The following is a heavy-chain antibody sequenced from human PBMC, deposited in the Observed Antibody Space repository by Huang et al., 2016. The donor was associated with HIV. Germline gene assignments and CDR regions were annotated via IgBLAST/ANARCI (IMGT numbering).Heavy chain of an antibody. J-gene: IGHJ4*02. Sequence: QLQLQESGPGQVKPSETLSLTCPVSGDFISSTNYYWGWIRQSPGTGLEWVGSVYHRGSTNCNPSLKRRVTLSVDTSRNQFSLRLNSVTAADTAVYYCASQHIGAAATWFWGRGTQVAVSS. V-gene: IGHV4-39*01. CDR3: ASQHIGAAATWF. CDR2: VYHRGST. CDR1: GDFISSTNYY. D-gene: IGHD6-13*01.